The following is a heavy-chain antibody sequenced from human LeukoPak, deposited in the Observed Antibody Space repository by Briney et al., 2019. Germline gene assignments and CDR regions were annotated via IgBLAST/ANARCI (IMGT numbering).Heavy chain of an antibody. J-gene: IGHJ4*02. D-gene: IGHD4-23*01. CDR3: AAGTTVVTPYYFDY. V-gene: IGHV4-31*03. Sequence: SETLSLTCTVSGGSISSSSYYWSWIRQHPGKGLEWIGYIYYSGSTYYNPSLKSRVTISVDTSKNQFSLKLSSVTAEDTAVYYCAAGTTVVTPYYFDYWGQGTLVTVSS. CDR2: IYYSGST. CDR1: GGSISSSSYY.